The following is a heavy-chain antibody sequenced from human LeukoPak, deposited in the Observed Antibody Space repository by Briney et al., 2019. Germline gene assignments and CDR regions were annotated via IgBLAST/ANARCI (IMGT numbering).Heavy chain of an antibody. CDR1: GFTFSSYW. CDR2: INSDGIST. CDR3: ARSTYGSIMLS. V-gene: IGHV3-74*01. J-gene: IGHJ4*02. Sequence: GGSLRPSCAASGFTFSSYWMHWVRQAPGKGLVWVSRINSDGISTSYADSVKGRFTISRDNAKNTLYLQMNSLRAEDTAVYYCARSTYGSIMLSWGQGTLVTVSS. D-gene: IGHD2-8*01.